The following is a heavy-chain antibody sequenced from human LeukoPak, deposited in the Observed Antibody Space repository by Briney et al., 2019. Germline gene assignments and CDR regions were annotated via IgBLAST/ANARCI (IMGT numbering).Heavy chain of an antibody. D-gene: IGHD2-21*01. CDR3: ARDRRGVDYYYGMDV. V-gene: IGHV4-31*03. CDR2: IYYSGST. CDR1: GGSISSGGYY. Sequence: PSETLSLTCTVSGGSISSGGYYWSWIRRHPGKGLEWIGYIYYSGSTYYNPSPKSRLTISVDTSKNRFSLKLSSVTAADTAVYYCARDRRGVDYYYGMDVWGKGTTVTVSS. J-gene: IGHJ6*04.